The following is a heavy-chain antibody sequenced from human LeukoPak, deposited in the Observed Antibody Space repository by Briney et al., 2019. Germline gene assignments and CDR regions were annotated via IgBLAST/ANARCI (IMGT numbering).Heavy chain of an antibody. Sequence: GGSLRLSCAASGFTFSSHAMSWVRQAPGKGLEWVSAISGSGGSTYYADSVKGRFTISRDNSKNTLYLQMNSLRAKDTAVYYCAKGVPSCSTTSCYADYWGQGTLVTVSS. D-gene: IGHD2-2*01. CDR2: ISGSGGST. J-gene: IGHJ4*02. V-gene: IGHV3-23*01. CDR3: AKGVPSCSTTSCYADY. CDR1: GFTFSSHA.